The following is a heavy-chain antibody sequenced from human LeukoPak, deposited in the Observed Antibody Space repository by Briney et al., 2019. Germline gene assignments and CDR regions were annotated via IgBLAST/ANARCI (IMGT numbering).Heavy chain of an antibody. Sequence: PGGSLRLSRAASRFTFSSYSMNWVRQAPGKGLEWVSYISSSSSTIYYADSVKGRFTISRDNAKNSLYLQMNSLRAEDTAVYYCARGDSSGYYTAYYFDYWGQGTLVTVSS. CDR1: RFTFSSYS. V-gene: IGHV3-48*01. CDR3: ARGDSSGYYTAYYFDY. D-gene: IGHD3-22*01. J-gene: IGHJ4*02. CDR2: ISSSSSTI.